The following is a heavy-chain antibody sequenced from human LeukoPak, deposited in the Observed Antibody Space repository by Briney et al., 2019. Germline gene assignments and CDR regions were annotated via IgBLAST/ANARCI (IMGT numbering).Heavy chain of an antibody. CDR2: IDWDDDK. CDR3: ARILTGSGSPYNFDY. V-gene: IGHV2-70*11. J-gene: IGHJ4*02. D-gene: IGHD6-19*01. CDR1: GFSLSTSGMC. Sequence: SGPTLVNPTQTLTLTCTFSGFSLSTSGMCVNWIRQPPGKALEWLARIDWDDDKYYSTSLKTRLTISKDTSKNQVVLTMTNMDPGDTATYYCARILTGSGSPYNFDYWGQGTLVTVSS.